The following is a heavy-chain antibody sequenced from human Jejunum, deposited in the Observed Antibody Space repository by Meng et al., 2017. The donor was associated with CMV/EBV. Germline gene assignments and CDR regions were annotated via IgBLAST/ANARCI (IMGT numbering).Heavy chain of an antibody. CDR2: ISYSGST. Sequence: CAVSGDSISRNLWWSWVRQPPGKGLEWIGAISYSGSTKYNPSLQSRVTISSDTTNNRFSLRLNSVTAADTGVYFCARSPGFWSLDYWGRGTLVTVSS. CDR3: ARSPGFWSLDY. V-gene: IGHV4-4*01. CDR1: GDSISRNLW. J-gene: IGHJ4*02. D-gene: IGHD2-8*02.